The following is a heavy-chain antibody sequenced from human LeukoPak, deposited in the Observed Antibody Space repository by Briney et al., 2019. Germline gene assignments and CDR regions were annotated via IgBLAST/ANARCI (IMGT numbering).Heavy chain of an antibody. V-gene: IGHV3-64D*06. CDR2: ISSNGGST. Sequence: PGGSLRLSCAASGFTFSSYAMHWVRQAPGKGLEYVSAISSNGGSTYYADSVKGRFTISRDNSKNTLYLQMSSLRAEDTAVYYCVKSQTGQLVHLDYWGQGTLVTVSS. CDR1: GFTFSSYA. J-gene: IGHJ4*02. D-gene: IGHD6-6*01. CDR3: VKSQTGQLVHLDY.